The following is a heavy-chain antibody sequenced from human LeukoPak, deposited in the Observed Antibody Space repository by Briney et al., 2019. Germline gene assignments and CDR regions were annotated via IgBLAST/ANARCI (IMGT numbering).Heavy chain of an antibody. D-gene: IGHD6-13*01. V-gene: IGHV1-24*01. CDR2: FDPEDGET. CDR3: PTDPFSSSWFGPGEY. CDR1: GYTLTELS. Sequence: GASVKVSFKVSGYTLTELSMYWVRQAPGKGLAWMGGFDPEDGETIYAQKFLGRVTMAEDASTDTAYMELSSLTSDDTAVYYCPTDPFSSSWFGPGEYWGQRTLGTVSS. J-gene: IGHJ4*02.